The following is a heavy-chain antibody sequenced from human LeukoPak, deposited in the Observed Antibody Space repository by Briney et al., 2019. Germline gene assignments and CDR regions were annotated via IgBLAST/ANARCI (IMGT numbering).Heavy chain of an antibody. Sequence: GGSLRLSCAASGFTFSNAWMSWVRQAPGKGLEWVGRIKSKTDGGTTDYAAPVKGRFTISRDDSKNTLYLQMNSLKTEDTAVYYCTTDFQVTSRKWLDYWGQGTLVTVSS. CDR1: GFTFSNAW. J-gene: IGHJ4*02. D-gene: IGHD2-21*02. V-gene: IGHV3-15*01. CDR3: TTDFQVTSRKWLDY. CDR2: IKSKTDGGTT.